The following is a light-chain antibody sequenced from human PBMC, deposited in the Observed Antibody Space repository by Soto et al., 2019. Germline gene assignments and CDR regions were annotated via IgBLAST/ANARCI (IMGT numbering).Light chain of an antibody. CDR2: EAS. CDR3: QQYNGYWT. J-gene: IGKJ1*01. Sequence: DIQMTQSPSTLSASVGDRVTITCRASQSISGSLAWYQQKPGKAPRLLIYEASNLKSGVPSRFSGSGSGTEYTLTISSLQPHDFASYYCQQYNGYWTFGQGTKVEIK. CDR1: QSISGS. V-gene: IGKV1-5*03.